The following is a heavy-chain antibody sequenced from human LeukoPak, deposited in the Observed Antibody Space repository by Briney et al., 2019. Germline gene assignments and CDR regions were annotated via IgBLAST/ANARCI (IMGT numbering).Heavy chain of an antibody. Sequence: SVKVSCKASGGTFSSYAISWVRQAPGQGLEWMGRIIPILGIANYAQKFQGRVTITADESTSTAYMELSSLRSEDTAVYYCAREKILGQQLGNWFDPWGQGTLVTVSS. CDR3: AREKILGQQLGNWFDP. CDR2: IIPILGIA. J-gene: IGHJ5*02. V-gene: IGHV1-69*04. D-gene: IGHD6-13*01. CDR1: GGTFSSYA.